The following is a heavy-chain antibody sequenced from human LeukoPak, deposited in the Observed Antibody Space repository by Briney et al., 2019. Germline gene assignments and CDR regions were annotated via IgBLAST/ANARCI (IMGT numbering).Heavy chain of an antibody. CDR3: ARVRYYASSGYPYNWFDR. D-gene: IGHD3-22*01. J-gene: IGHJ5*02. Sequence: ASVNVSCKASGYTFTSYGISWVRQAPGQGLEWVGWISAYNGNTNYAQNLQGRVTMTTEASTRTDYMKLRSLRYEDTAVYYCARVRYYASSGYPYNWFDRWGQGTLVTVSS. CDR2: ISAYNGNT. V-gene: IGHV1-18*01. CDR1: GYTFTSYG.